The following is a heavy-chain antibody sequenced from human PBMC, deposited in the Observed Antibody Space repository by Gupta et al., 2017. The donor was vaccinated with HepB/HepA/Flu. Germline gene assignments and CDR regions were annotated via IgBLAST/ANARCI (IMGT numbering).Heavy chain of an antibody. D-gene: IGHD1-26*01. V-gene: IGHV3-23*01. J-gene: IGHJ4*02. Sequence: EVQLLESGGGLVQPGGSLRLSCAASGFTFAGQAMSLARQAPGQGLEWVSSISISGDKTYYADSVKGRFTISRDNSKNTLFLQMNSLRAEDTALYYCAKDLTGTYSDYFDYWGQGTQVTVSS. CDR3: AKDLTGTYSDYFDY. CDR2: ISISGDKT. CDR1: GFTFAGQA.